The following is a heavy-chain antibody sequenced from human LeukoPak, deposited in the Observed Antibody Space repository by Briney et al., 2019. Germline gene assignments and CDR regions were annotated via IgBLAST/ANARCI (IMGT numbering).Heavy chain of an antibody. CDR2: ISSGGSTI. V-gene: IGHV3-11*04. J-gene: IGHJ4*02. Sequence: GGSLRLSCAVSGFTFSDYYMSWIRQAPGKGPEWVSYISSGGSTISHADSVKGRLTISRDNAKNSLYLQMNSLRAEDTAVYYCARDLLGYSSGWYGSLDYWGQGTLVTVSS. CDR3: ARDLLGYSSGWYGSLDY. CDR1: GFTFSDYY. D-gene: IGHD6-19*01.